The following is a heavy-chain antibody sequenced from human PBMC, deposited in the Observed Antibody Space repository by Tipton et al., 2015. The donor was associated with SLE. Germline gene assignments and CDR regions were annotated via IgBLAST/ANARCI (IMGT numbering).Heavy chain of an antibody. V-gene: IGHV3-20*04. CDR2: TNWNGDST. CDR1: GFTFDDYG. Sequence: SLRLSCAASGFTFDDYGMSWVRQAPGKGLEWVSGTNWNGDSTGYADSVKDRFTISRDNAKNSLYLQMNSLRVEDTALYYCARVVVSYFDLWGRGTLVTVSS. J-gene: IGHJ2*01. CDR3: ARVVVSYFDL. D-gene: IGHD2-8*02.